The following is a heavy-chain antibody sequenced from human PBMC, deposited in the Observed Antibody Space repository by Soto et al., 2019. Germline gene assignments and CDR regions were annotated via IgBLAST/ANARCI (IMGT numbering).Heavy chain of an antibody. Sequence: SETLSLTCTVSGGSISSGGYYWGWIRQHPGKGLEGSGYIYYSGSTYYNPSLKSRVTISVDTSKNQFSLRLSSVTAANTAVYYCAREPGYSSSTSCYFGEVFDSWGQGTLVPVSS. CDR2: IYYSGST. CDR1: GGSISSGGYY. D-gene: IGHD2-2*01. CDR3: AREPGYSSSTSCYFGEVFDS. V-gene: IGHV4-31*03. J-gene: IGHJ5*01.